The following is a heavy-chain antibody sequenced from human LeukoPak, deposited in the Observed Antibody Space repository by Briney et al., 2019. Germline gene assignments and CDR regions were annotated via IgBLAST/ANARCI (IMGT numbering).Heavy chain of an antibody. CDR3: ARGPPSYSSGWYSPRAEYFQH. D-gene: IGHD6-19*01. CDR1: GYTFTSYG. Sequence: GASVKVSCKASGYTFTSYGISWVRQAPGQRLEWMGWINAGNGNTKYSQEFQGRVTITRDTSASTAYMELSSLRSEDMAVYYCARGPPSYSSGWYSPRAEYFQHWGQGTLVTVSS. CDR2: INAGNGNT. J-gene: IGHJ1*01. V-gene: IGHV1-3*03.